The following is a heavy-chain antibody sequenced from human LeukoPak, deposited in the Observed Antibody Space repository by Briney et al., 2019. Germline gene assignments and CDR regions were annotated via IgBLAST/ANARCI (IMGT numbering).Heavy chain of an antibody. CDR1: GGSISNYY. V-gene: IGHV4-4*07. J-gene: IGHJ4*02. CDR3: AISWTYSSGGDYFDY. D-gene: IGHD6-19*01. CDR2: IYTSGST. Sequence: SETLSLTCTVSGGSISNYYWSWIRQPAGKGLEWIGRIYTSGSTNYNPSLKSRVTISVDTSKNQFSLKLSSVTAADTAVYYCAISWTYSSGGDYFDYWGQGTLVTVSS.